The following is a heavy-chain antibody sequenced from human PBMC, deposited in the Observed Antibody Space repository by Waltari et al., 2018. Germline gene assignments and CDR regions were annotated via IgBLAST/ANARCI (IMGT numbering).Heavy chain of an antibody. D-gene: IGHD5-18*01. CDR3: AREWEYRRFDC. J-gene: IGHJ4*02. Sequence: EVQLVESGGGLIQPGGSLRLSCAASGFTVSGNYMHWVRQAPGKGLEWVSVIYISGKTYYADSVKGRFTISRDNSKNTLYLQMNSLRADDTAVYYCAREWEYRRFDCWGQGTLVTVSS. CDR1: GFTVSGNY. CDR2: IYISGKT. V-gene: IGHV3-53*01.